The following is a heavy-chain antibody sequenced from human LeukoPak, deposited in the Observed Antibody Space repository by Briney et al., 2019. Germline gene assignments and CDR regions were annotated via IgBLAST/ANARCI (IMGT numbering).Heavy chain of an antibody. Sequence: ASVKVSCKASGYTFTSYGISWVRQAPGQGLEWMGWISAYNGNTNYAQKFQGRVTITADKSTSTAYMELSSLRSEDTAVYYCARGSSIAAAADTSYYFDYWGQGTLVTVSS. CDR1: GYTFTSYG. CDR2: ISAYNGNT. CDR3: ARGSSIAAAADTSYYFDY. D-gene: IGHD6-13*01. V-gene: IGHV1-18*01. J-gene: IGHJ4*02.